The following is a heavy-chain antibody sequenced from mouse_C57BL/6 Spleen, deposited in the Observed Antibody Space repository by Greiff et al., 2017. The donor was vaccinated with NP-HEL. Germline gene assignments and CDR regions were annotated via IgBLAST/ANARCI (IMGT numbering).Heavy chain of an antibody. V-gene: IGHV1-69*01. CDR1: GYTFTSYW. CDR2: IYPSDSYT. Sequence: QVQLKQPGAELVMPGSSVKLSCKASGYTFTSYWMHWVKQRPGQGLEWIGEIYPSDSYTNYNQKFKGKSTLTVDKSSSTTYMQLSSLTSEDSAVYYCAGTGYYGSSAGDYWGQGTSVTVSS. D-gene: IGHD1-1*01. CDR3: AGTGYYGSSAGDY. J-gene: IGHJ4*01.